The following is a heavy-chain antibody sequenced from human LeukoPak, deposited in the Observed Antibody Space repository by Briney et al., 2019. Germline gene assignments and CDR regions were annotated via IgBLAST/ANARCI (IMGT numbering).Heavy chain of an antibody. D-gene: IGHD6-13*01. J-gene: IGHJ4*02. CDR1: GFTFSDYY. Sequence: GGSQRLSCAASGFTFSDYYMSWIRQAPGKGLECVSYISSSSGYTNYADSVKGRFTISRDNAKNSLYLQMNSLRAEDTAVYYCASPAAGTNSDFWGQGTLVTVSS. CDR2: ISSSSGYT. V-gene: IGHV3-11*03. CDR3: ASPAAGTNSDF.